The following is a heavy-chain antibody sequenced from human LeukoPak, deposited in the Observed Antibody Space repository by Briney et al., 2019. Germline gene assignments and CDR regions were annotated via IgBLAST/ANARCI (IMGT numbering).Heavy chain of an antibody. CDR1: GFTFSSYS. CDR2: ISSSSSYI. V-gene: IGHV3-21*01. CDR3: ARAYSSAGVWFDP. J-gene: IGHJ5*02. Sequence: GGSLRLSCAASGFTFSSYSMNWVRQAPGKGLEWVSSISSSSSYIYYADSVKGRFTISRDNAKKSLYLQMNSLRAEDTAVYYRARAYSSAGVWFDPWGQGTLVTVSS. D-gene: IGHD6-6*01.